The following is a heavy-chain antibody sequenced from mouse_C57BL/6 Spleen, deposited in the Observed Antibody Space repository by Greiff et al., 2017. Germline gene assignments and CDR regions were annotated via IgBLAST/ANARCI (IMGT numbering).Heavy chain of an antibody. CDR3: ARNLVLYDYDVRFAY. CDR1: GFSLTSYG. D-gene: IGHD2-4*01. CDR2: IWSGGST. V-gene: IGHV2-2*01. Sequence: QVQLKQSGPGLVQPSQSLSITCTVSGFSLTSYGVHWVRQSPGKGLEWLGVIWSGGSTDYNAAFISRLSISKDNSKSQVFFKMNSLQADDTAIYXCARNLVLYDYDVRFAYWGQGTLVTVSA. J-gene: IGHJ3*01.